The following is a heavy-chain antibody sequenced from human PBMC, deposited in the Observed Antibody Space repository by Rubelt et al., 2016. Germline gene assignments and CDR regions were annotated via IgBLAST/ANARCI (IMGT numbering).Heavy chain of an antibody. V-gene: IGHV1-18*01. CDR1: GYTFTSYG. Sequence: QVQLVQSGAEVKKPGASVKVSCKASGYTFTSYGISWVRQAPGQGLERMGWISAYNGNTNYAQKRKGRVTMTTDTSTRTAYMELRSLRSDDTAVYYCARRDGYNWDDAFDIWGQGTRVTVSS. D-gene: IGHD5-24*01. CDR3: ARRDGYNWDDAFDI. CDR2: ISAYNGNT. J-gene: IGHJ3*02.